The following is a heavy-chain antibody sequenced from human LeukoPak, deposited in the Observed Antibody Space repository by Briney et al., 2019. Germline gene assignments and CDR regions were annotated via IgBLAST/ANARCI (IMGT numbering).Heavy chain of an antibody. CDR1: GGSISSSSYY. CDR3: ARGATTVTPNDY. CDR2: IYYSGST. Sequence: HSETLSLTCTVSGGSISSSSYYWGWIRQPPGKGLEWIGNIYYSGSTNYNPSLTSRVSMSVDLSKNQFSLKLNSVTAADTAVYYCARGATTVTPNDYWGQGTLVTVSS. D-gene: IGHD4-11*01. V-gene: IGHV4-61*05. J-gene: IGHJ4*02.